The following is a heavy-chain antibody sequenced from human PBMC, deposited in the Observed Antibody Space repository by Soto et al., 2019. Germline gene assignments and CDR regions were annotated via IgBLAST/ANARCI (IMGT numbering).Heavy chain of an antibody. J-gene: IGHJ6*02. V-gene: IGHV4-59*01. Sequence: TLSLTCTVSGGSISSYYWSWIRQPPGKGLEWIGYIYYSGSTNYNPSLKSRVTISVDTSKNQFSLKLSSVTAADTAVYYCARTITPQKLSYYYGMDVWGQGTTVTVSS. CDR2: IYYSGST. CDR1: GGSISSYY. D-gene: IGHD1-20*01. CDR3: ARTITPQKLSYYYGMDV.